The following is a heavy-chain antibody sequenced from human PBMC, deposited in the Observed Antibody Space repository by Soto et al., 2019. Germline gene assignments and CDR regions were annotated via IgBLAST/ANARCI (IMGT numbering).Heavy chain of an antibody. V-gene: IGHV2-5*02. CDR2: IYWDDDK. CDR1: GFSLSTSGVG. J-gene: IGHJ5*02. Sequence: QITLKESGPTLVKPTQTLTLTCTFSGFSLSTSGVGVGWIRQPPGQALEWLSLIYWDDDKRYSPSLKSRLTITKATSKNQVVLTMTHMAPVDTATYYCAHVVIAAGPTNWFDPWGQGTLVTVST. D-gene: IGHD6-13*01. CDR3: AHVVIAAGPTNWFDP.